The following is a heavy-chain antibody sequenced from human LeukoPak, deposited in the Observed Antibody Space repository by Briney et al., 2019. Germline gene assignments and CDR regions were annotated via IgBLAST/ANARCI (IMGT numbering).Heavy chain of an antibody. CDR1: GFIFSGYE. J-gene: IGHJ4*02. CDR3: ARDNNWSPDY. V-gene: IGHV3-48*03. D-gene: IGHD5-24*01. Sequence: GGSLRLSCAVSGFIFSGYEMNWVRQAPGKGLEWLSYINSRGNTKYYADSVKGRFTTSRDNARNTLYLQMNSLRAEDTAIYYCARDNNWSPDYWGQGTLVTASS. CDR2: INSRGNTK.